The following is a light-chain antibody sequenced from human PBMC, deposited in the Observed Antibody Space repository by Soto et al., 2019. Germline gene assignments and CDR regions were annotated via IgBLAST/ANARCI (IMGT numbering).Light chain of an antibody. CDR2: RSN. V-gene: IGLV1-47*01. Sequence: QSVLTQPPSASGTPGQRVTISCSGSSSNIGSSYVYWYQQLPGTAPKLLIYRSNQRPSGVPDRFSGSKSDTSASLAISGLRSEDEADYYCAAWDDSLSVVFGGGTKVTVL. CDR3: AAWDDSLSVV. CDR1: SSNIGSSY. J-gene: IGLJ2*01.